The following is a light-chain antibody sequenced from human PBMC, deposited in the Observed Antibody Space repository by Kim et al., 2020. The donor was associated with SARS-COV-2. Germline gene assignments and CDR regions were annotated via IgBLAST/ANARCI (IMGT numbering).Light chain of an antibody. J-gene: IGKJ2*01. CDR2: DAS. CDR1: QSIGNK. Sequence: SVSPGERATLSCRASQSIGNKLGWYQQKPGQAPRLLIYDASTRATGIPARFSGSGSGTELTLTISSLQSEDLAVYYCQQYNTWPYTFGQGTKLEI. V-gene: IGKV3-15*01. CDR3: QQYNTWPYT.